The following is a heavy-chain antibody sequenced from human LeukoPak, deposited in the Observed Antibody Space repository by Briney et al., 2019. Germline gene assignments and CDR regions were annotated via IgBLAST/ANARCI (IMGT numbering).Heavy chain of an antibody. D-gene: IGHD3-22*01. Sequence: PGGSLRLSCAASGFTVSSNYMSWVRPAPGKWMELDSLIYAGGSTYYADSVKGRFTSSRDNSKNTLYLQMSSLRAEDTAVYYCVKAFYYYDSSGYYYGSSGFDYWGQGTLVTVSS. CDR3: VKAFYYYDSSGYYYGSSGFDY. CDR1: GFTVSSNY. V-gene: IGHV3-66*01. CDR2: IYAGGST. J-gene: IGHJ4*02.